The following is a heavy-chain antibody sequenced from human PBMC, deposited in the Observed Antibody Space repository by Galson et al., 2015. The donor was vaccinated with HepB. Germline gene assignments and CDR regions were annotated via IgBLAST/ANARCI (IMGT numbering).Heavy chain of an antibody. Sequence: SLRLSCAASGFTFSNYWMTWVRQAPGRGLEWVANTGLDGSQTYYVDSVKGRFTISRDNAKNSLYLQMNSLRAEDTAIYYCARGDIRGATNGYFDYWGQGTLVTVSS. D-gene: IGHD3-9*01. CDR1: GFTFSNYW. V-gene: IGHV3-7*03. CDR2: TGLDGSQT. CDR3: ARGDIRGATNGYFDY. J-gene: IGHJ4*02.